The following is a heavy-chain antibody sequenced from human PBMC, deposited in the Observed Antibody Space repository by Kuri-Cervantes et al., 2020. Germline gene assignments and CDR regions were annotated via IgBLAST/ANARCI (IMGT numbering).Heavy chain of an antibody. CDR3: AREDGTMVRGLYYFDY. CDR1: GGTFSSYA. Sequence: SVKVSCKASGGTFSSYAISWVRQAPGQGLEWMGGIIPIFGTANYAQKFQGRVTITADESTSTAYMELSSLRSEDTAVYYCAREDGTMVRGLYYFDYWGQGTLVTVSS. CDR2: IIPIFGTA. D-gene: IGHD3-10*01. J-gene: IGHJ4*02. V-gene: IGHV1-69*13.